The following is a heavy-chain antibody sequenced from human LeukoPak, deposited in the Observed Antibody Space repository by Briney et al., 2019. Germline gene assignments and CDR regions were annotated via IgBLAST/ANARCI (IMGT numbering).Heavy chain of an antibody. D-gene: IGHD2-15*01. CDR3: AKDIVVVVAATVGKN. J-gene: IGHJ4*02. Sequence: GGSLRLSCAASGFTFSSYAMSWVRQAPGKGLEWVSATSGSGGSTYYADSVKGRFTISRDNSKNTLYLQMNSLRAEDTAIYYCAKDIVVVVAATVGKNWGQGTLVTVSS. CDR2: TSGSGGST. CDR1: GFTFSSYA. V-gene: IGHV3-23*01.